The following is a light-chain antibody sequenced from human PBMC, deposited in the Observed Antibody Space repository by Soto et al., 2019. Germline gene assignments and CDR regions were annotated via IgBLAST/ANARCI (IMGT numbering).Light chain of an antibody. CDR3: CSSSGVTTWI. V-gene: IGLV2-23*02. Sequence: QSALSQPASVSGSPGQSVTISCSGTGNDVGNYNLVSWYQQHPGKVPKLLIYEVSRRPSGVSDRFSASKSGNTASLTISGLQADDEADYYCCSSSGVTTWIFGGGTKLTDL. CDR1: GNDVGNYNL. J-gene: IGLJ3*02. CDR2: EVS.